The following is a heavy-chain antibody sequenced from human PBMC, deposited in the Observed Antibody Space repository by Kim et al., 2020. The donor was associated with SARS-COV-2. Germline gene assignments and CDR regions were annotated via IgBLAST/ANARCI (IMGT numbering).Heavy chain of an antibody. CDR2: A. CDR3: ARDRAGVGIDP. D-gene: IGHD2-2*01. V-gene: IGHV1-69*01. Sequence: AHYAQKFQGRVTITADESTSTAYMELSSLRSEDTAVYYCARDRAGVGIDPWGQGTLVTVSS. J-gene: IGHJ5*02.